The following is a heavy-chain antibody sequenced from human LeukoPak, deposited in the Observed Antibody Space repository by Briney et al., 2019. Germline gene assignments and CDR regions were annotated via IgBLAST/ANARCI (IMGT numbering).Heavy chain of an antibody. J-gene: IGHJ5*02. CDR1: GFTFSVYW. V-gene: IGHV3-7*01. D-gene: IGHD1-26*01. CDR3: ARVGSWFAP. Sequence: RGSLRLSCVASGFTFSVYWMSWVRQAPGKGLEWVANIKEDGSEKYYVDSVKGRFTISRDNAKNSLYLQMSSLRAEDTAVYYCARVGSWFAPWGQGTLVTVSS. CDR2: IKEDGSEK.